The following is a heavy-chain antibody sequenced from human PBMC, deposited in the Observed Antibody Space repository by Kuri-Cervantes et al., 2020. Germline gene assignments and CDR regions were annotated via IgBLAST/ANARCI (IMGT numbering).Heavy chain of an antibody. D-gene: IGHD6-19*01. CDR2: IYTSGST. CDR1: GGSISSYY. CDR3: ARGAGSSGWYLQWFDP. V-gene: IGHV4-4*07. J-gene: IGHJ5*02. Sequence: ESLKISCPVSGGSISSYYWSWIRQPAGKGLEWIGRIYTSGSTNYNPSLKSRVTISVDTSKNQFSLKLSSVTAADTAVYYCARGAGSSGWYLQWFDPWGQGTLVTVSS.